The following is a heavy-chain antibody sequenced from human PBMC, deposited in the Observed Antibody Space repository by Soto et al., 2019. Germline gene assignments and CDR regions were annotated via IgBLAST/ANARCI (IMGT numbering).Heavy chain of an antibody. J-gene: IGHJ4*02. D-gene: IGHD3-9*01. CDR2: IYWDDDK. Sequence: GLDLEWLALIYWDDDKRYSPSLKSRLTITKDTSKNQVVLTMTNMDPVDTATYYCAHSPLKFDWLLFPVFDYWGQGTLVTVSS. V-gene: IGHV2-5*02. CDR3: AHSPLKFDWLLFPVFDY.